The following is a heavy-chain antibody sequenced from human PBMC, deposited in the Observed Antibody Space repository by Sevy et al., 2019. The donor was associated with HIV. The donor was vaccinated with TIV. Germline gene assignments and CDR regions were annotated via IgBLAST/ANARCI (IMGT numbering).Heavy chain of an antibody. Sequence: SETLSLTCTVSGGSIDSGGYYWSWIRQHPGKGLEWIGYIYYSGRAYYNPSLKSLVTISVHRSKKKHFSLILRSVTAADTAVYYCARAPPDTVRDPYYVDYWGQGTPVTVSS. CDR3: ARAPPDTVRDPYYVDY. D-gene: IGHD4-4*01. V-gene: IGHV4-31*01. CDR1: GGSIDSGGYY. J-gene: IGHJ4*02. CDR2: IYYSGRA.